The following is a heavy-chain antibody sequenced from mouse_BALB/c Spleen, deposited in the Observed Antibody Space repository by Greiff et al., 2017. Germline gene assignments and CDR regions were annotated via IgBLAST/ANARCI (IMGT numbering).Heavy chain of an antibody. V-gene: IGHV5-17*02. CDR2: ISSGSSTI. D-gene: IGHD2-4*01. J-gene: IGHJ2*01. CDR1: GFTFSSFG. Sequence: EVQGVESGGGLVQPGGSRKLSCAASGFTFSSFGMHWVRQAPEKGLEWVAYISSGSSTIYYADTVKGRFTISRDNPKNTLFLQMTSLRSEDTAMYYWARDDYDEDYFDYWAQGTTLTV. CDR3: ARDDYDEDYFDY.